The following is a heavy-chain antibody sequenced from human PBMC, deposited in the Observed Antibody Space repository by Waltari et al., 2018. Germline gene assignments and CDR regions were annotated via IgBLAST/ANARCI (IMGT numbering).Heavy chain of an antibody. D-gene: IGHD7-27*01. J-gene: IGHJ3*02. CDR2: SFPRDSDT. CDR3: ANWGGAFDI. CDR1: GYSFTNSW. V-gene: IGHV5-51*01. Sequence: EVQLVQSGAEVKKPGESLTISCKASGYSFTNSWIGWVRQMPGKGLECMGISFPRDSDTRYSPSFQGQVTISADKSINTAYLQWSSLKASDTAMYYCANWGGAFDIWGQGTMVTVSS.